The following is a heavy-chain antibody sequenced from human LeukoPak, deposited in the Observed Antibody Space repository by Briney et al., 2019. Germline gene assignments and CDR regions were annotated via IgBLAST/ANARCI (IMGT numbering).Heavy chain of an antibody. D-gene: IGHD1-26*01. CDR3: ATMVGADP. CDR2: INSDGSIT. CDR1: GFTFNSYW. J-gene: IGHJ3*01. V-gene: IGHV3-74*01. Sequence: GGSLRLSCAASGFTFNSYWMHWVRQSPGKGLVWVSRINSDGSITNYADSVKGRFIISRDNAKNTLYLQMNSLRAEDTAVYYCATMVGADPWGQGTMVTVSS.